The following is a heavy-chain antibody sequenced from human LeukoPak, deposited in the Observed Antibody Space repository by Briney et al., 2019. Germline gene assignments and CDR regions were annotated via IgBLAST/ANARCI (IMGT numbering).Heavy chain of an antibody. J-gene: IGHJ4*02. V-gene: IGHV3-23*01. D-gene: IGHD3-16*02. CDR2: ISGSGGST. Sequence: PGGSLRLSCAASGFTFSSYAMSWVRQAPGKGLEWVSAISGSGGSTYYADSVKGRFTISRDNSKNTLYLQMNSLRAEDTAVYYCAKFMITFGGVIEPFDYWGQGTLVTVSS. CDR1: GFTFSSYA. CDR3: AKFMITFGGVIEPFDY.